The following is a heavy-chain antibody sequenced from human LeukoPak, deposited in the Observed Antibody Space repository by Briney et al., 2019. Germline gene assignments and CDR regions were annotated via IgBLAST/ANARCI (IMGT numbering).Heavy chain of an antibody. CDR2: ISSSSSYI. J-gene: IGHJ6*02. D-gene: IGHD6-25*01. Sequence: GESLRLSCEASGFSFSTYSMNWVRQAPGKGLEWVSSISSSSSYIYYADSAKGRFTISRDNAKNSLYLQMNSLRAEDTAVYYCARAPAGPYMDVWGQGTTVTVSS. CDR3: ARAPAGPYMDV. V-gene: IGHV3-21*01. CDR1: GFSFSTYS.